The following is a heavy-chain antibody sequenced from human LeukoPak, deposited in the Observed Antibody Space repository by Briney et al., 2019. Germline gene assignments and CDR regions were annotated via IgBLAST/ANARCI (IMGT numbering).Heavy chain of an antibody. V-gene: IGHV3-23*01. CDR2: ISGSGGST. CDR1: GFTFSSYA. Sequence: GGSLRLSCAASGFTFSSYAMSWVRQAPGKGLEWVSAISGSGGSTYYADSVKGRFTISRDNSKSTLYLQMNSLRAEDTAVYYCAKDKGIDFWSGYYLFDYWGQGTLVTVSS. CDR3: AKDKGIDFWSGYYLFDY. J-gene: IGHJ4*02. D-gene: IGHD3-3*01.